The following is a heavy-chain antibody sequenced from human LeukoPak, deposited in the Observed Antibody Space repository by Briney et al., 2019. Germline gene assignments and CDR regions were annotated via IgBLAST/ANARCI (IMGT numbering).Heavy chain of an antibody. CDR2: ISGYNGST. CDR1: GYSFTSYG. V-gene: IGHV1-18*01. J-gene: IGHJ6*02. CDR3: ARELGGAGSYFFPYYAMDV. D-gene: IGHD3-10*01. Sequence: ASVKVSCKASGYSFTSYGINWVRQAPGQGLEWMGWISGYNGSTKYAQDFQGRVTMTTDTSTGTAYMELRSLRSDETAVYYCARELGGAGSYFFPYYAMDVWGQGTTVTVSS.